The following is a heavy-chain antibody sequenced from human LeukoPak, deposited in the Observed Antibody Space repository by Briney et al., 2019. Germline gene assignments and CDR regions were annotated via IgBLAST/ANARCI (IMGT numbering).Heavy chain of an antibody. CDR3: ARKDGDY. CDR2: MYNSGNT. V-gene: IGHV4-59*01. CDR1: AGSINTYY. J-gene: IGHJ4*02. Sequence: SETLSLTCTVSAGSINTYYWNWIRQPPGKGLEWIGYMYNSGNTNYNPSLKSRVTMSLDTSKNQFSLKLSSVTAADTAIYYCARKDGDYWGQGTLVIVSS. D-gene: IGHD5-24*01.